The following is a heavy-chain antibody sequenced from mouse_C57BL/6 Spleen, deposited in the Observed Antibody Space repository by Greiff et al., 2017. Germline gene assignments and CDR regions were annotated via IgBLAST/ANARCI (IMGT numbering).Heavy chain of an antibody. D-gene: IGHD4-1*01. Sequence: VQLQQPGAELVMPGASVKLSCKASGYTFTSYWMHWVKQRPGQGLEWIGEIDPSDSYTNYNQKFKGKSTLTVDKSSSTAYMQLSSLTSEDSAVYYCARMEDWDGFAYWGQGTLVTVSA. J-gene: IGHJ3*01. CDR2: IDPSDSYT. V-gene: IGHV1-69*01. CDR3: ARMEDWDGFAY. CDR1: GYTFTSYW.